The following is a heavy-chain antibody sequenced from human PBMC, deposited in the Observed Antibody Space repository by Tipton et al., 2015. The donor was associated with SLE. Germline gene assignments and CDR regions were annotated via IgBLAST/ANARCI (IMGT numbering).Heavy chain of an antibody. V-gene: IGHV4-34*01. D-gene: IGHD6-13*01. Sequence: TLSLTCAVYGDSLSGYYWSWIRQPPGKGLEWFGEINHTGSTNYNPSLKSRVTISIDTSENQFSLKLSSVTAADTAVYYCARYSNSRGNFDYWGQGTLVTVSS. CDR1: GDSLSGYY. J-gene: IGHJ4*02. CDR3: ARYSNSRGNFDY. CDR2: INHTGST.